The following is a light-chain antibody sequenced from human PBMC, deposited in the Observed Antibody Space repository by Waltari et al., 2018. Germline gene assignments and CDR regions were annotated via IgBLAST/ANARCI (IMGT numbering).Light chain of an antibody. CDR1: SSDVGGYDY. CDR3: CSYAGSYTWV. V-gene: IGLV2-11*01. J-gene: IGLJ1*01. Sequence: QSALTQPRSVSGSPGQSVTISCTGTSSDVGGYDYVSWYQQNPGKAPKLMVFDANRRPSGVPDRFSGSKSGNTASLTISGLQAEDEADYYCCSYAGSYTWVFGTGTKVTVL. CDR2: DAN.